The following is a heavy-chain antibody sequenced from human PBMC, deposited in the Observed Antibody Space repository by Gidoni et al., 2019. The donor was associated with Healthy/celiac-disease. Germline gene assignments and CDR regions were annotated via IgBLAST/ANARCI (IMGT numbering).Heavy chain of an antibody. J-gene: IGHJ3*02. D-gene: IGHD3-22*01. V-gene: IGHV1-2*04. CDR3: ARDRTWAYYYDSSGYEGHAFDI. CDR1: GYTFTGYY. CDR2: INPNSGGT. Sequence: QVQLVQSGAEVKKPGASVKVSCKASGYTFTGYYMHWVRQAPGQGLEWMGWINPNSGGTNYAQKFQGWVTMTRDTSISTAYMELSRLRSDDTAVYYCARDRTWAYYYDSSGYEGHAFDIWGQGTMVTVSS.